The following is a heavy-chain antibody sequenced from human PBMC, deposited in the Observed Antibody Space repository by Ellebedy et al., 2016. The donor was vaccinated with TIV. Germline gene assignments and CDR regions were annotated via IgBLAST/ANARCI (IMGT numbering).Heavy chain of an antibody. Sequence: GESLKISCAASGFTFRNFAMTWVRQAPGKGLEWVSSISSSGVSTDYADSVRGRVTISRSNSKNKLYLQMNSLRADDSAVYYCAKLDSSGYYYGRFDYWGQGTLVTASS. CDR2: ISSSGVST. CDR3: AKLDSSGYYYGRFDY. J-gene: IGHJ4*02. CDR1: GFTFRNFA. D-gene: IGHD3-22*01. V-gene: IGHV3-23*01.